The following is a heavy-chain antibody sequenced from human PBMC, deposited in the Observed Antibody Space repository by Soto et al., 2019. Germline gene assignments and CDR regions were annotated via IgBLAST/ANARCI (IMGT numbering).Heavy chain of an antibody. CDR1: GGSISSSYW. Sequence: PSETLSLTCAVSGGSISSSYWWSWVRQPPGKGLEWIGEISHSGSTTYNPPLKSRVTISLDKSENQFSLRLSSVTAADTAVYYCARSSGWYMLDYWGQGTLVTVSS. D-gene: IGHD6-19*01. CDR3: ARSSGWYMLDY. V-gene: IGHV4-4*02. CDR2: ISHSGST. J-gene: IGHJ4*02.